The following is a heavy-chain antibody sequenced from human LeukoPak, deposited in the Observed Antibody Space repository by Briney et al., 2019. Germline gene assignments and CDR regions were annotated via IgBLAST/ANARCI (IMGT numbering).Heavy chain of an antibody. CDR1: GGSFSGYY. J-gene: IGHJ6*02. D-gene: IGHD3-3*01. CDR3: ARGPTPLYYDFWSGPSARPYGMDV. V-gene: IGHV4-34*01. CDR2: INHSGST. Sequence: PSETLSLTCAVYGGSFSGYYWSWVRQPPGKGLEWVGEINHSGSTNYNPSLKSRVTISVDPSKNQFSLKLSSVTAADTAVYYCARGPTPLYYDFWSGPSARPYGMDVWGQGTTVTVSS.